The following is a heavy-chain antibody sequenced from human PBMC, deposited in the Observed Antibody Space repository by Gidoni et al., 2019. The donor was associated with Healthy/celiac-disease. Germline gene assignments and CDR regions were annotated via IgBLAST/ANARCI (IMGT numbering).Heavy chain of an antibody. D-gene: IGHD3-10*01. Sequence: QVQLVQSGAEVKKPGASVQVSCKASGYTFTSYAMHWVRQAPGQRLEWMGWINAGNGNTKYSQKFQGRVTITRDTSASTAYMELSSLRSEDTAVYYCARDPGTSLIRGWFDPWGQGTLVTVSS. J-gene: IGHJ5*02. V-gene: IGHV1-3*01. CDR1: GYTFTSYA. CDR2: INAGNGNT. CDR3: ARDPGTSLIRGWFDP.